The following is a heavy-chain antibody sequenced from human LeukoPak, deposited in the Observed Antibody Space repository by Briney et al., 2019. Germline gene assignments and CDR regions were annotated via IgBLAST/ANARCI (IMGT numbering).Heavy chain of an antibody. V-gene: IGHV4-34*01. CDR3: ARLAVRGVIISTGDDY. CDR2: INHSGST. J-gene: IGHJ4*02. Sequence: PSETLSLTCAVYGGSFSGYYWSWIRQPPGKGLEWIGEINHSGSTNYNPSLKSRVTISVDTSKNQFSLKLSSVTAADTAVYYCARLAVRGVIISTGDDYWGQGTLVTVSS. D-gene: IGHD3-10*01. CDR1: GGSFSGYY.